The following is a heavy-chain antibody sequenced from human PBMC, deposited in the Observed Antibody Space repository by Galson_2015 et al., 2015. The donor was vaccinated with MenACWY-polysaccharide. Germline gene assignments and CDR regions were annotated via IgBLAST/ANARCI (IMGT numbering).Heavy chain of an antibody. CDR2: IIPILGIA. Sequence: SVKVSCKASGGTFSSYAISWMRQAPGQGLEWMGRIIPILGIANYAQEFQGRVTITADKSTSTAYMELSSLRSEDTAVYYCARDRRRDSSGWFSSIGWFDPWGQGTLVTVSS. CDR1: GGTFSSYA. J-gene: IGHJ5*02. CDR3: ARDRRRDSSGWFSSIGWFDP. V-gene: IGHV1-69*04. D-gene: IGHD6-19*01.